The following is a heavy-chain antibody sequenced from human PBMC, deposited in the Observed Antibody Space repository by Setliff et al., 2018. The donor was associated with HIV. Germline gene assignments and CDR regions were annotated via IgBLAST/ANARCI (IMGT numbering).Heavy chain of an antibody. CDR3: ARDGPLEGSYRYYYYYMDV. V-gene: IGHV4-39*07. Sequence: SETLSLTCTVSGGSISSSSYYWGWIRQPPGKGLEWIGSSYYSGSTDHNPSLKRRVSISLDTSKNQFSLRLNSATAADTAVYYCARDGPLEGSYRYYYYYMDVWGKGTTVTVSS. CDR2: SYYSGST. J-gene: IGHJ6*03. CDR1: GGSISSSSYY. D-gene: IGHD3-10*01.